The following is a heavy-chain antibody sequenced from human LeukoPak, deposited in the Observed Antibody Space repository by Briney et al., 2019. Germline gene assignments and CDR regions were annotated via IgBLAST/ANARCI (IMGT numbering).Heavy chain of an antibody. CDR1: GGSISGYY. J-gene: IGHJ4*02. Sequence: SETLSLTCTVSGGSISGYYWHWIRQPAGKGLEWICYISRSGGTNYNPSLKSRVTISRDTSKNQFSLILTSLTAADTAVYFCARAAYSDGWSYVYFDYWGQGTLVTVSS. CDR2: ISRSGGT. CDR3: ARAAYSDGWSYVYFDY. V-gene: IGHV4-59*01. D-gene: IGHD6-19*01.